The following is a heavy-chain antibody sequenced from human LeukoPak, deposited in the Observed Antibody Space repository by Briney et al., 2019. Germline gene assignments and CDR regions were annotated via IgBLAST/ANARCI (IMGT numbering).Heavy chain of an antibody. CDR3: ARDRLGFYGMDV. J-gene: IGHJ6*01. CDR2: IYYSGST. D-gene: IGHD3-10*01. V-gene: IGHV4-59*01. Sequence: PSETLSLTCTVSGGSISSYYWSWIRQPPGKGLEWIGYIYYSGSTNYNPSLKSRVTISVDTSKNQFSLKLSSVTAADTAVYYCARDRLGFYGMDVWXXXXXVTXSS. CDR1: GGSISSYY.